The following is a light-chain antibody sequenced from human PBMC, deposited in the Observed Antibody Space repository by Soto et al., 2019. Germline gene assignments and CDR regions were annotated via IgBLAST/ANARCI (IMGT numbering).Light chain of an antibody. CDR2: KAS. CDR1: QSVSSR. Sequence: DIQMTQSPSTLSASVGDRVTITCRASQSVSSRLAWYQQKPGEAPNLRIYKASNLETGVPSRFSGSGFGTEFNLTINSLQPDDFATYYCQQYDNYPISFGQGTRLEIK. CDR3: QQYDNYPIS. J-gene: IGKJ5*01. V-gene: IGKV1-5*03.